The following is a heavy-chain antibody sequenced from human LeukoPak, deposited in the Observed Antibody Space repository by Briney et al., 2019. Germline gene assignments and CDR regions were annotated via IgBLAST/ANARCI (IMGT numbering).Heavy chain of an antibody. CDR3: ARDALERRWGYYYYYMDV. D-gene: IGHD1-1*01. CDR1: GYTFTSYY. CDR2: INPTGGST. V-gene: IGHV1-46*01. Sequence: ASVKVSCKASGYTFTSYYMHWVRQAPGQGLEWMGLINPTGGSTGYAQKFQGRVTMTTDTSTSTAYMELRSLRSDDTAVYYCARDALERRWGYYYYYMDVWGKGTTVTISS. J-gene: IGHJ6*03.